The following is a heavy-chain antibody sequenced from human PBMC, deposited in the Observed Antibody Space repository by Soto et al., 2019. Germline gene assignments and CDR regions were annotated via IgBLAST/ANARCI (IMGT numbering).Heavy chain of an antibody. CDR2: NYYSGST. J-gene: IGHJ6*02. CDR1: GGSISGTRYL. Sequence: QLQLQESGPGLVKPSETLSLTCTVSGGSISGTRYLWGWIRQPPGKGLEWIGNNYYSGSTYHNPSLQGRVTIFVDTSKNQFSLKLSSVTDAETAVYYCARQAGGGMIYYGMDVWGQGTTVNVSS. CDR3: ARQAGGGMIYYGMDV. D-gene: IGHD2-15*01. V-gene: IGHV4-39*01.